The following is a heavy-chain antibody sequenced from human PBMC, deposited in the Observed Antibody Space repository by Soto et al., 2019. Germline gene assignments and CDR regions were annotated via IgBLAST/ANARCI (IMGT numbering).Heavy chain of an antibody. Sequence: ASVKVSCKASGYTFTGYYMHWVRQAPGQGLEWMGWINPNSGGTNYAQKFQGWVTMTRDTSISTAYMELSRLRSDDTAVYYCARAFKQGYCSGGSCYDAFDIWGQGTMVTVSS. V-gene: IGHV1-2*04. D-gene: IGHD2-15*01. CDR1: GYTFTGYY. CDR2: INPNSGGT. CDR3: ARAFKQGYCSGGSCYDAFDI. J-gene: IGHJ3*02.